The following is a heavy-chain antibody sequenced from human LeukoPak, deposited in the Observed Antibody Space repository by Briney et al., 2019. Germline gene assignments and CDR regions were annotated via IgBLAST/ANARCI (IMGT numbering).Heavy chain of an antibody. CDR3: GRDSFETDIDY. CDR2: IKEDGSEK. D-gene: IGHD1-14*01. V-gene: IGHV3-7*01. J-gene: IGHJ4*02. CDR1: GFTFSTYW. Sequence: PGGSLRLSCAVSGFTFSTYWMSWVRQAPGKGLEWVGNIKEDGSEKYYVDSMKGRFTISRDNAKNSLYLQMNSLRVEDMAVNCCGRDSFETDIDYWGQGTLVTVSS.